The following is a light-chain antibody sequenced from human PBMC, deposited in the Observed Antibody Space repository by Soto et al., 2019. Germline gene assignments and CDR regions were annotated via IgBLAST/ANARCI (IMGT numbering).Light chain of an antibody. CDR3: QQYDTYST. J-gene: IGKJ1*01. CDR1: QSISSW. CDR2: KAS. Sequence: DIQMTQSPSTLSASVGDRVTITCRASQSISSWLAWYQQKPGKAPKLLIYKASNLESGVPSRFSCSGSGTEFTLTISGLQPDDFATYYCQQYDTYSTFGQGTKVEIK. V-gene: IGKV1-5*03.